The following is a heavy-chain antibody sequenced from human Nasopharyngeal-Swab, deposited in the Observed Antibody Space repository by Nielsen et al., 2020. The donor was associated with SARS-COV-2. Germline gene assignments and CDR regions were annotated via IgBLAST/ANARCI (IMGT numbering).Heavy chain of an antibody. CDR3: ARGPGDGMDV. Sequence: VRQMPGKGLEWVAVISYDGSNKYYADSVKGRFTISRDNSKNTLYLQMNSLRAEETAVYYCARGPGDGMDVWGQGTTVTVSS. V-gene: IGHV3-30-3*01. D-gene: IGHD3-10*01. CDR2: ISYDGSNK. J-gene: IGHJ6*02.